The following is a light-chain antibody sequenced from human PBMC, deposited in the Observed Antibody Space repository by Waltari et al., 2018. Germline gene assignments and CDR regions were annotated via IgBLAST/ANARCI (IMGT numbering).Light chain of an antibody. Sequence: EIVLTQSPATLSLSPGERATLSCRASQSVSSYLAWYQQKPGQAPRLLSYDASNRATDIPARFSGSGSGTDFTLTISSLEPEDFAVYHCQQRSNWPLTFGGGTKVEIK. CDR3: QQRSNWPLT. CDR2: DAS. J-gene: IGKJ4*01. CDR1: QSVSSY. V-gene: IGKV3-11*01.